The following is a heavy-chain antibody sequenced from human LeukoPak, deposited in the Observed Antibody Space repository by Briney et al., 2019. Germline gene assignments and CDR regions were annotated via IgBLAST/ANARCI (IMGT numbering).Heavy chain of an antibody. CDR1: GFTFSSYW. Sequence: PGGSLRLSCAASGFTFSSYWMHWVRQAPGKGLVWVSRIYTDGSRISHGDSVKGRFTISRDNAKNTLYLQMNSLRAEDTAVYYCAKGLDQYSGSYFDYWGQGTLVTVSS. CDR2: IYTDGSRI. V-gene: IGHV3-74*01. CDR3: AKGLDQYSGSYFDY. D-gene: IGHD1-26*01. J-gene: IGHJ4*02.